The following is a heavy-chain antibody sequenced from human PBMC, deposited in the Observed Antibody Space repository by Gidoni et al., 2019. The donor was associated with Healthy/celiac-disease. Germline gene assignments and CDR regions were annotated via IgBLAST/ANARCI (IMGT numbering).Heavy chain of an antibody. CDR1: AFTVSSHS. CDR2: IYSGGST. Sequence: EVQLVESGGGLVQPGGSLRLSCAASAFTVSSHSMCWVRQAPGKGLEWVSVIYSGGSTYYADSVKGRFTISRDNSKNTLYLQMNSLRAEDTAVYYCARDSACGGDCYHDYWGQGTLVTVSS. D-gene: IGHD2-21*02. CDR3: ARDSACGGDCYHDY. J-gene: IGHJ4*02. V-gene: IGHV3-66*01.